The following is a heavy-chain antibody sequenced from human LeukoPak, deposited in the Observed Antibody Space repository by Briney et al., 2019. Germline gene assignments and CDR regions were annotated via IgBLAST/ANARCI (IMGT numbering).Heavy chain of an antibody. V-gene: IGHV3-23*01. CDR3: TKDQTYHGSGSYYSIWGHNWFDP. CDR1: GFSFSTHA. J-gene: IGHJ5*02. D-gene: IGHD3-10*01. CDR2: LSGSGGST. Sequence: GGSLRLSCTASGFSFSTHAMGWVRQAPGKGLEWVSGLSGSGGSTYYADSVKGRFTISRDNFKNTLYLQMNSLRAEDTAIYYCTKDQTYHGSGSYYSIWGHNWFDPWGQGTLVTVSS.